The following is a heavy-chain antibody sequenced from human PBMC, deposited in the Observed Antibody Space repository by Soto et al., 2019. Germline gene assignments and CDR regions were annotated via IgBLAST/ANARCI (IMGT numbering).Heavy chain of an antibody. CDR2: IWYDGSNK. V-gene: IGHV3-33*01. Sequence: TGGSLRLSCAASGFTFSSYGMHWVRQAPGKGLEWVAVIWYDGSNKYYADSVKGRFTISRDNSKNTLYLQMNSLRAEDTAVYYCARDKTLDAFDIWGQGTMVTVSS. CDR3: ARDKTLDAFDI. J-gene: IGHJ3*02. CDR1: GFTFSSYG.